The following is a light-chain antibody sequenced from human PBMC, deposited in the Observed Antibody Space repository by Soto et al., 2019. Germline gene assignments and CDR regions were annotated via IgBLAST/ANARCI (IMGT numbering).Light chain of an antibody. V-gene: IGLV2-14*01. J-gene: IGLJ2*01. Sequence: QSALTQPASVSESPGQSITISCTGSSSDVDVSTFVSWYRQHPGKAPELIIYEVSNRPSGVSNRFSGSKSGNTASLTISGLQAEDEADYYCSSYTSSSTVVFGGGTKLTVL. CDR1: SSDVDVSTF. CDR3: SSYTSSSTVV. CDR2: EVS.